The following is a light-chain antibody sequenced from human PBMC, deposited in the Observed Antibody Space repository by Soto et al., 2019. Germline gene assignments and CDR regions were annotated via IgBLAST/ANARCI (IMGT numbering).Light chain of an antibody. J-gene: IGKJ3*01. V-gene: IGKV1-39*01. CDR3: QQSYNTPLT. Sequence: DIQMTKSPSSLSASVGDRVTITCRASQNIGKYLNWYQHRPGKAPKLLVYAASSLQSGVPSRFNGSESGTDFSLTITSLQPEASATYYCQQSYNTPLTFGPGT. CDR1: QNIGKY. CDR2: AAS.